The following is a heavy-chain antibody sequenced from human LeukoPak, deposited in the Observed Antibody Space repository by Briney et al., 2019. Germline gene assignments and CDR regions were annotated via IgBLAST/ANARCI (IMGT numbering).Heavy chain of an antibody. CDR3: ARPYYYDSRIDP. Sequence: PSETLSLTCTVSGGSISSGDYYWSWIRQPPGKGLEWIAYMYYSGSTYYNPSLKSRVTMSADTSRNQLSLKLSSVTAADTAVYYCARPYYYDSRIDPWGQGILVTVSS. J-gene: IGHJ5*02. D-gene: IGHD3-22*01. V-gene: IGHV4-30-4*01. CDR1: GGSISSGDYY. CDR2: MYYSGST.